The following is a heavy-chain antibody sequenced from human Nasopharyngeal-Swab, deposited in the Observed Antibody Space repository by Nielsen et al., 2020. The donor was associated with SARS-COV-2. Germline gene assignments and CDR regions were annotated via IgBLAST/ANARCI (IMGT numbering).Heavy chain of an antibody. CDR3: ARWGVTAGTTVDDY. Sequence: SVKVSCKASGCTFTSYAISWVRQAPGQGLEWMGGIIPIFGTANYTQKFQGRVTITADKSTSTAYMELSSLRSEDTAVYYCARWGVTAGTTVDDYWGQGTLVTVSS. D-gene: IGHD6-13*01. CDR1: GCTFTSYA. J-gene: IGHJ4*02. V-gene: IGHV1-69*06. CDR2: IIPIFGTA.